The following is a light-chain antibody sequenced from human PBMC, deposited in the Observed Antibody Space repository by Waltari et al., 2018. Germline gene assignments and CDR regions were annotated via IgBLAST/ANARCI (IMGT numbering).Light chain of an antibody. CDR3: SSYTTSSTGV. Sequence: QSALTQPASVSGSPGQSITISCAGTSSDIGAYNYVSWFQQYPGKAPQLIIYEVNNRPSGVSDRFSGSKSGNTASLTISGLQAEDEAAYYCSSYTTSSTGVFGGGTRLTVL. J-gene: IGLJ3*02. CDR1: SSDIGAYNY. V-gene: IGLV2-14*01. CDR2: EVN.